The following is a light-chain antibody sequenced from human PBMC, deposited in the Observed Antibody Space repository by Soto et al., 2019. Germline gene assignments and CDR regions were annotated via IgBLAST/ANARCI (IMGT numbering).Light chain of an antibody. J-gene: IGLJ2*01. CDR3: QSYDSSLSGYV. Sequence: QSVLTQPPSVSGAPGQRVTISCTGSSSNIGAGYDVHWYQQLPGTAPKLLIYGNSNRPSGVPDRFSGSKSGTSASLAITGLQAEDEADYYGQSYDSSLSGYVFGGGTKVTVL. CDR2: GNS. CDR1: SSNIGAGYD. V-gene: IGLV1-40*01.